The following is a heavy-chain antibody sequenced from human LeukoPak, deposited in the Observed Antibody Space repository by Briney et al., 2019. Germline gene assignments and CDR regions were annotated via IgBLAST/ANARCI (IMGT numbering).Heavy chain of an antibody. V-gene: IGHV3-23*01. D-gene: IGHD3-10*01. Sequence: PGGSLRLSCAAPGFTFSSYAMTWVRQAPGKGLEWVSSISGSGDSTYYADSVKGRFTISRDNSKNTLSLQMNSLRAEDTAVYYCAQEFDALDMWGQGTMVTVSS. CDR1: GFTFSSYA. CDR3: AQEFDALDM. CDR2: ISGSGDST. J-gene: IGHJ3*02.